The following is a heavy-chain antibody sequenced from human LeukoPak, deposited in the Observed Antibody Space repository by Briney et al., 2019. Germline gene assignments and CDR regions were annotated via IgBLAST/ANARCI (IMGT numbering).Heavy chain of an antibody. V-gene: IGHV1-69*01. D-gene: IGHD3-3*01. CDR1: GGTFSSYA. CDR3: AREGPGGSGYQYYFDY. CDR2: IIPIFGTA. Sequence: SVKVSCKASGGTFSSYAISWVRQAPGQGLEWMGGIIPIFGTANYAQKFQGRVTITADESTSTAYMELSSLRSEDTAVYHCAREGPGGSGYQYYFDYWGQGTLVTVSS. J-gene: IGHJ4*02.